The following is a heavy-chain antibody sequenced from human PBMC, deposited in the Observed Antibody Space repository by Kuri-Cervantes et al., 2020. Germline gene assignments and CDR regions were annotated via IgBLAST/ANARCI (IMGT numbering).Heavy chain of an antibody. Sequence: LRLSCAASGFTFSSYAMHWVRQAPGKGPQWLAVISYDGNEKYYADSVKGRFTISRDSSKNTLFLQLNSLRAEDTAVYYCAKDSNHCSGGSCNGMDVWGQGTAVTVSS. J-gene: IGHJ6*02. V-gene: IGHV3-30*18. CDR2: ISYDGNEK. D-gene: IGHD2-15*01. CDR3: AKDSNHCSGGSCNGMDV. CDR1: GFTFSSYA.